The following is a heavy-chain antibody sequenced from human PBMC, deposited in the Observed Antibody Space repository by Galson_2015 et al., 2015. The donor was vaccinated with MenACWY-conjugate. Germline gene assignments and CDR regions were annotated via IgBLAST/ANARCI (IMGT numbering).Heavy chain of an antibody. D-gene: IGHD5-12*01. CDR1: GFTFSDYG. CDR2: ILYHGSNK. Sequence: SLRLSCAASGFTFSDYGMHWVRQAPGKGLEWVAVILYHGSNKYYADSVKGRFTISRDNSKNTLYLQMNSLRPEDTAVYYCSKGYSGYDSSFPYYFDFWGQGNLVTVSS. J-gene: IGHJ4*02. V-gene: IGHV3-30*18. CDR3: SKGYSGYDSSFPYYFDF.